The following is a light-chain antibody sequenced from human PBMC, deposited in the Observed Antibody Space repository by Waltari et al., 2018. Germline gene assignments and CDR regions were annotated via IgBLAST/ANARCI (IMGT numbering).Light chain of an antibody. CDR1: PSVSSY. J-gene: IGKJ4*01. CDR2: DAS. CDR3: QQRSTGRN. Sequence: EIVLTQSPATLSLSPGASATLSCRASPSVSSYLAWYQPKPGQAPRLLIYDASNRATGIPARFSGSGSGTDFTLTISSLEPEDFAVYYCQQRSTGRNFGGGTKVEIK. V-gene: IGKV3-11*01.